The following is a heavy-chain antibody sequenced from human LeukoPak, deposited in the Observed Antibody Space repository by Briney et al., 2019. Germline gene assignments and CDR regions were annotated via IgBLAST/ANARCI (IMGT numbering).Heavy chain of an antibody. CDR2: IYYSGST. CDR3: ARHAERSYGFDY. CDR1: GGSISSYY. V-gene: IGHV4-59*05. Sequence: SETLSLTCTVSGGSISSYYWSWIRQPPGKGLEWIGSIYYSGSTYYNPSLKRRVTISVDTSKNQFSLKLSSVTAADTAVYYCARHAERSYGFDYWGQGTLVTVSS. J-gene: IGHJ4*02. D-gene: IGHD5-18*01.